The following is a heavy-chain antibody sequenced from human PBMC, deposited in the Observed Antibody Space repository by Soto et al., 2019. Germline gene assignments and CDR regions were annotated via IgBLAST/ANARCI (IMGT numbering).Heavy chain of an antibody. V-gene: IGHV3-30*18. Sequence: QVQLVESGGGVVQPGRSLRRSCAASGYIFSNYGMHWVRQAPGKGLEGVAVTSYDGSKKYYADSVKGRFTISKDNSKNTVYLQMNSLRIEDTAVYYCAKWGLSGHGMDVWGRGTTVTVSS. CDR2: TSYDGSKK. D-gene: IGHD7-27*01. J-gene: IGHJ6*02. CDR1: GYIFSNYG. CDR3: AKWGLSGHGMDV.